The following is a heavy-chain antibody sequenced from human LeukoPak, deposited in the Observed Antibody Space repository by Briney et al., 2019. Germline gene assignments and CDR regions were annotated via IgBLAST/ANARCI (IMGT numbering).Heavy chain of an antibody. CDR2: LNGSGGNT. J-gene: IGHJ4*02. V-gene: IGHV3-23*01. CDR3: AKGVNSGSYYYFDY. Sequence: PGGSLRLSCVASGFTFGNYAMGWVRQAPGKGLEWISGLNGSGGNTYYADSVKGRFTISRDNSKNTLYLQMNSLRAEDTAVYYCAKGVNSGSYYYFDYWGQGTLATVSS. D-gene: IGHD1-26*01. CDR1: GFTFGNYA.